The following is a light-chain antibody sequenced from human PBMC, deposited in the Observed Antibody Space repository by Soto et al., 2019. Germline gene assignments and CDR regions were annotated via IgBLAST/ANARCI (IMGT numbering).Light chain of an antibody. CDR1: GSNIGTHA. CDR2: RNH. CDR3: AAWDDSLRAVV. J-gene: IGLJ2*01. Sequence: HSVLTQSPSESATPGQRVTISCSGSGSNIGTHAVNWYQQVPGTAPTLLIFRNHQRPSGVPDRFSGSKSGTSASLAISGPQSEDEADYYCAAWDDSLRAVVFGGGTKVTVL. V-gene: IGLV1-44*01.